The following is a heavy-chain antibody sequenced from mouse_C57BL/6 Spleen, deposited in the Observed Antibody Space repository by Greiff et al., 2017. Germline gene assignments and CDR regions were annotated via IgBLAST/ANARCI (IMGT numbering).Heavy chain of an antibody. CDR3: ARGKYYDYDVDGY. D-gene: IGHD2-4*01. V-gene: IGHV1-64*01. CDR1: GYTFTSYW. Sequence: QVQLQQPGAELVKPGASVKLSCKASGYTFTSYWMHWVKQRPGQGLEWIGMIHPNSGSTNYNEKFKSKATLTVDKSSSTAYMQLSSLTSEDSAVYYCARGKYYDYDVDGYWGQGTTLTVSS. J-gene: IGHJ2*01. CDR2: IHPNSGST.